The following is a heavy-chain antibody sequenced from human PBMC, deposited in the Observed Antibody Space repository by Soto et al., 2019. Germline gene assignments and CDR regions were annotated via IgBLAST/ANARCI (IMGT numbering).Heavy chain of an antibody. Sequence: EVQLVESGGGLVQPGESLTLSCAASGFTFNKYWMTWVRQAPGKGLEWVATIKEDGSEKYYGDSLRGRITISRDNAESSVYLQMNSLRVEDTAVYYCVRARVDYWGQGTLVTVSS. J-gene: IGHJ4*02. V-gene: IGHV3-7*04. CDR3: VRARVDY. CDR1: GFTFNKYW. CDR2: IKEDGSEK.